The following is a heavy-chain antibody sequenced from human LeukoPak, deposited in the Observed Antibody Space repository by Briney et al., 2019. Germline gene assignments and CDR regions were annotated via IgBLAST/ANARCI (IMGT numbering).Heavy chain of an antibody. Sequence: GGSLRLSCAASGFTFNNYAMNWVRQAPGKGLEWISGISGGGGGTYYPDSVRGRFTISRDNSKNTLYLQMHSLRAEDTAVYYCAKGGLPAYSFDFWGQGTLVPVSS. J-gene: IGHJ4*02. CDR2: ISGGGGGT. CDR3: AKGGLPAYSFDF. CDR1: GFTFNNYA. V-gene: IGHV3-23*01.